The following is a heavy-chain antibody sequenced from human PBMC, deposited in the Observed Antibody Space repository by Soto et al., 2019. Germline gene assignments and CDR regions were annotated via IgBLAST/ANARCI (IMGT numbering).Heavy chain of an antibody. D-gene: IGHD2-21*01. CDR2: IYNSGST. CDR1: GGSISSGGYS. Sequence: QLQLQESGSGLVKPSQTLSLTCAVSGGSISSGGYSWSWIRQPPGKGLEWIGYIYNSGSTYYNPSLKRRVTISVDRSNKQYSLKLSSVTAAETAVYYCARVKESSLAFDIWGQGTMVTGSS. CDR3: ARVKESSLAFDI. J-gene: IGHJ3*02. V-gene: IGHV4-30-2*01.